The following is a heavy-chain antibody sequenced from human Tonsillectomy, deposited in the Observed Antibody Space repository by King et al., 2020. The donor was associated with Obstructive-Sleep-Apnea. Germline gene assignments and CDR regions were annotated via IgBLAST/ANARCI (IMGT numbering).Heavy chain of an antibody. CDR2: IRSKSYGGTR. D-gene: IGHD5-12*01. Sequence: VQLVESGGGLVQPGRSLRLSCTASGFTLGDHAMSWFRQAPGKGLEWVGFIRSKSYGGTREYAASVKGRFTISRDNSKSIAYLQMNSLKTEDTAVYYCTGLRGYDLISNYYYYGMDVWGQGTTVTVSS. CDR3: TGLRGYDLISNYYYYGMDV. J-gene: IGHJ6*02. V-gene: IGHV3-49*03. CDR1: GFTLGDHA.